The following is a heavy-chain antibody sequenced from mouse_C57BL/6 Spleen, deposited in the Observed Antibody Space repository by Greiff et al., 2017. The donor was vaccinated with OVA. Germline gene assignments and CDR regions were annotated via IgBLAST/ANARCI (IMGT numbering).Heavy chain of an antibody. CDR1: GYTFTSYW. CDR2: IDPSDSYT. CDR3: ARDSPITTVVARDY. J-gene: IGHJ2*01. Sequence: QVQLKQPGAELVRPGTSVKLSCKASGYTFTSYWMHWVKQRPGQGLEWIGVIDPSDSYTNYNQKFKGKATLTVDTSSSTAYMQLSSLTSEDSAVYYCARDSPITTVVARDYWGQGTTLTVSS. V-gene: IGHV1-59*01. D-gene: IGHD1-1*01.